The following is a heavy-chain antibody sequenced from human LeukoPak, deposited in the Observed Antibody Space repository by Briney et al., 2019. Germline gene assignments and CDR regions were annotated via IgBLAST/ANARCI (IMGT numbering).Heavy chain of an antibody. D-gene: IGHD6-6*01. J-gene: IGHJ4*02. CDR1: GGTFSSYA. CDR3: ARDFYSSSFGDY. CDR2: IIPIFGTA. V-gene: IGHV1-69*05. Sequence: SVKVSCKASGGTFSSYAISWVRQAPGQGLEWMGRIIPIFGTANYAQKFQGRVTITTDESTSTAYMGLSSLRSEDTAVYYCARDFYSSSFGDYWGQGTLVTVSS.